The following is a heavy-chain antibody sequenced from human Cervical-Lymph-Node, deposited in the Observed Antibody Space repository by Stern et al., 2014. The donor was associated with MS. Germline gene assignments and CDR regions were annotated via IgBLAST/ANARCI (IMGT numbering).Heavy chain of an antibody. J-gene: IGHJ6*02. CDR3: AHSLCAAYYDYVWGCYRPCSMDV. Sequence: QVTLKESGPTLVKPTQTLTLTCTFSGFSLSTSGVGVGWIRQPPGKALEWLALIYWDDDKRYSPSLKSRLTITKDTSKNQVVLTMTNMDPVDTATYYCAHSLCAAYYDYVWGCYRPCSMDVWGQGTTVTVSS. D-gene: IGHD3-16*02. CDR2: IYWDDDK. CDR1: GFSLSTSGVG. V-gene: IGHV2-5*02.